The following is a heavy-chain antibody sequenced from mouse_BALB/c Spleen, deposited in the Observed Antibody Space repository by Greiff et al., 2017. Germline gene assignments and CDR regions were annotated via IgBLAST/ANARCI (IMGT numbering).Heavy chain of an antibody. Sequence: VQLQQTGPELVKPGASVKISCKASGYSFTDYIMLWVKQSHGKSLEWIGNINPYYGSTSYNLKFKGKATLTVDKSSSTAYMQLNSLTSEDSAVYYCARSRGDYDVNYAMDYWGQGTSVTVSS. CDR3: ARSRGDYDVNYAMDY. CDR1: GYSFTDYI. J-gene: IGHJ4*01. V-gene: IGHV1-39*01. CDR2: INPYYGST. D-gene: IGHD2-4*01.